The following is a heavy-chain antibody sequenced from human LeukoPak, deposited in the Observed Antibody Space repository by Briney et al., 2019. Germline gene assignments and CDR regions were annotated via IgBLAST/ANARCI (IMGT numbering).Heavy chain of an antibody. CDR2: IIPIFGTA. J-gene: IGHJ4*02. V-gene: IGHV1-69*05. D-gene: IGHD2-15*01. Sequence: SVKVSCKASGGTFSSYAISWVRQAPGQGLEWMGGIIPIFGTANYAQKFQGRVTITTDESTSIAYMELSSLRSEDTAVYYCAFWSGGPPRSATFDYWGQGTLVTVSS. CDR3: AFWSGGPPRSATFDY. CDR1: GGTFSSYA.